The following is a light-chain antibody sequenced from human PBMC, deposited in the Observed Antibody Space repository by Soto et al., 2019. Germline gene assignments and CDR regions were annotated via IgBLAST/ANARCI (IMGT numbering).Light chain of an antibody. J-gene: IGKJ1*01. CDR3: QQYGSSPPWT. Sequence: EIVLTQSPGTLSLSPGERATLSFRASQSVSSSYLAWYQQKPGQPPRLLIYGASSRATGIPDRFSGSGSGTDFTLTISRLEPEDFAVYYCQQYGSSPPWTFGQGTKVEIK. CDR2: GAS. CDR1: QSVSSSY. V-gene: IGKV3-20*01.